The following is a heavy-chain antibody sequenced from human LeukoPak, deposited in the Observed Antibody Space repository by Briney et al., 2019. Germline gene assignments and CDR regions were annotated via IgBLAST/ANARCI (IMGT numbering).Heavy chain of an antibody. J-gene: IGHJ4*02. Sequence: TGGSLRLSCAASGFTFDDYGMSWVRQAPGKGLEWVSGINWNGGSTGYADSVKGRFTISRDNAKNSLYLQMSSLRAEDTALCYCARDRQQLVRRGFDYWGQGTLVTVSS. CDR2: INWNGGST. CDR1: GFTFDDYG. V-gene: IGHV3-20*04. CDR3: ARDRQQLVRRGFDY. D-gene: IGHD6-13*01.